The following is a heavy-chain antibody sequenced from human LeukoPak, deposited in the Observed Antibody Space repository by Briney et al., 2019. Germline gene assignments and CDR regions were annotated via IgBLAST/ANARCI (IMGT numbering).Heavy chain of an antibody. CDR2: ISSRGSTI. D-gene: IGHD1-1*01. J-gene: IGHJ4*02. V-gene: IGHV3-11*01. CDR1: GFTYSDYY. CDR3: ERMEAGNDY. Sequence: GDPLTLSCAASGFTYSDYYMICIRHPPGKGLEWGSYISSRGSTIYYAHSVKGRFTISGDNDKNSLYLQMNSVRAEDTAVYYCERMEAGNDYWGQGTLVTVSS.